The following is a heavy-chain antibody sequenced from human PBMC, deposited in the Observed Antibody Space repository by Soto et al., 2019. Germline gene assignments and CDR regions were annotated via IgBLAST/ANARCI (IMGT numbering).Heavy chain of an antibody. J-gene: IGHJ6*02. CDR2: IRSKANSYAT. D-gene: IGHD2-2*01. CDR1: GFTFSGSA. CDR3: TSGYCSSTSCLDYYYYGMDV. Sequence: GGSLRLSCAASGFTFSGSAMHWVRQASGKGLEWVGRIRSKANSYATAFAASVKGRFTISRDDSKNTAYLQMNSLKTEDTAVYYCTSGYCSSTSCLDYYYYGMDVWGQGTTVTVSS. V-gene: IGHV3-73*01.